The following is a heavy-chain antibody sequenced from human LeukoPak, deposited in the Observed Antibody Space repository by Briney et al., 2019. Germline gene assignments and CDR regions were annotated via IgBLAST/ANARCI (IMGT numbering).Heavy chain of an antibody. V-gene: IGHV3-23*01. D-gene: IGHD5-12*01. CDR1: GSTFSNYG. Sequence: GGCLRLSCAADGSTFSNYGMSWVRQPPGKGLEWVSSIRGSGGSTYYACSVEGRFTISRDNSKNTLYLQMNSLRAEDTAIYYCAKGSGYSGYEPFDYWCQGTMVTVSS. CDR2: IRGSGGST. J-gene: IGHJ4*02. CDR3: AKGSGYSGYEPFDY.